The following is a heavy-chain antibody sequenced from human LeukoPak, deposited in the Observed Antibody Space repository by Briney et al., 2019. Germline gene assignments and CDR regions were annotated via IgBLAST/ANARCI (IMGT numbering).Heavy chain of an antibody. CDR2: ISGGGTA. J-gene: IGHJ4*02. CDR1: GFTFSSYS. D-gene: IGHD6-13*01. V-gene: IGHV3-23*01. CDR3: ARGYSTDFYFDW. Sequence: PWGSLRLSCAASGFTFSSYSMNWVRQAPGAGLEWVLTISGGGTAYYADSVKGRFSISRDISKNTLFLQMTSLRAEDTAVYYCARGYSTDFYFDWWGQGTLVTVSS.